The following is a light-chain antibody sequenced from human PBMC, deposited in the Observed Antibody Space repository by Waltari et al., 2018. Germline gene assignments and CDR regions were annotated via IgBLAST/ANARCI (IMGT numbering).Light chain of an antibody. CDR1: SNDVGAYNY. J-gene: IGLJ3*02. CDR3: CSDTGTYTHWV. V-gene: IGLV2-11*01. Sequence: QSALTQPRSVSGSPGQSVTISCTGTSNDVGAYNYVSWHQQHPGKAPKLMIYDVRKRPSGVPDRFAASKSGNTASLTISGLQAEDEADYYSCSDTGTYTHWVFGGGTNLTVL. CDR2: DVR.